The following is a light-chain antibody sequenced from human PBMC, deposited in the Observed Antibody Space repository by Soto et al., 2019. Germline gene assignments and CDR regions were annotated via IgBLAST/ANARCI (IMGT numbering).Light chain of an antibody. Sequence: DILMTQSPSTLSASVGDRVTITCRASQSISSWLAWYQQKPGKAPKLLIYKASSLDSGVPSRFSGSGSGTEFTLTISSLQPDDFGTYYCQQYNSYSYTFGQGTKLEIK. CDR3: QQYNSYSYT. J-gene: IGKJ2*01. CDR2: KAS. CDR1: QSISSW. V-gene: IGKV1-5*03.